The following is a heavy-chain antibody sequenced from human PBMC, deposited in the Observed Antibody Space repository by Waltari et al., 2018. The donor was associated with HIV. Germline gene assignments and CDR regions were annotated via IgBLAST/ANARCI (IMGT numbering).Heavy chain of an antibody. V-gene: IGHV1-69-2*01. J-gene: IGHJ4*02. CDR1: GYTFTDHY. Sequence: EVQVVQSGPEVKKPGATLKISCRVSGYTFTDHYIHWIQDAPGKGLEWMGLIDPEDGETVYADKFQARLTITADTSVDTVYMELSSLTSDDAAVYYCASLAAAGYFDAWGQGTQLTVSS. CDR2: IDPEDGET. D-gene: IGHD6-13*01. CDR3: ASLAAAGYFDA.